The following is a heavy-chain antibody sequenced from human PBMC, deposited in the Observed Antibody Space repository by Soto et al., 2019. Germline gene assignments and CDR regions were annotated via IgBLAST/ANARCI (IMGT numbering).Heavy chain of an antibody. CDR2: ISYDGSNK. Sequence: QVQLVESGGGVVQPGRSLRLSCAASGFTFSSYGMHWVRQAPGKGLEWVAVISYDGSNKYYADSVKGRFTISRDNSKNTLYLQMNSLRAEDTAVYYCAKAEEGYCTNGVSRPYGMDVWGQGTTVTVSS. J-gene: IGHJ6*02. V-gene: IGHV3-30*18. CDR1: GFTFSSYG. D-gene: IGHD2-8*01. CDR3: AKAEEGYCTNGVSRPYGMDV.